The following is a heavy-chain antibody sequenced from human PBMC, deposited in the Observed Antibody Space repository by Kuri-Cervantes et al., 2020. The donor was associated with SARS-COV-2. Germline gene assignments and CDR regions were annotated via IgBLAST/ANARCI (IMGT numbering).Heavy chain of an antibody. D-gene: IGHD3-22*01. CDR1: GGSISSHY. CDR2: VYSSGST. J-gene: IGHJ4*02. Sequence: SETLSLTCTVSGGSISSHYWSWIRQPPGKGLEWIGCVYSSGSTNYSPSLKSRVTMSVDTSKNQFSLKLTSVTAADTAVYYCTRAGYDNSGYYYSFDFWGQGTLVTVSS. CDR3: TRAGYDNSGYYYSFDF. V-gene: IGHV4-59*11.